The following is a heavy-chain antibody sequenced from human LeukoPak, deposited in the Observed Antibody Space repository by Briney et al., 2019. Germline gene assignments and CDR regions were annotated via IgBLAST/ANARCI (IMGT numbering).Heavy chain of an antibody. D-gene: IGHD3-22*01. V-gene: IGHV4-34*01. Sequence: SETLSLTCAVYGGSFSGYYWSWIRQPPGKGLEWIGEINHSGSTNYNPSLKSRVTISVDTSKNQFSLKLSSVTAADTAVYYRARVYYYDSSGYVPLDYWGQGTLVTVSS. CDR1: GGSFSGYY. CDR3: ARVYYYDSSGYVPLDY. CDR2: INHSGST. J-gene: IGHJ4*02.